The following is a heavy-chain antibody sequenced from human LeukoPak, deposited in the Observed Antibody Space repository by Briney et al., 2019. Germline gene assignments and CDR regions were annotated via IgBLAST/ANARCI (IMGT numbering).Heavy chain of an antibody. Sequence: SETLSLTCGVSGYSINSGYYWGWIWQPPGKGPEWIGSIYYSGSTYYNPSLKSRVTISLDTSKNQFSLNLSSVTAADTAFYYCARGGYSYGYMGYWGQGPLVTVSS. CDR1: GYSINSGYY. D-gene: IGHD5-18*01. J-gene: IGHJ4*02. CDR2: IYYSGST. V-gene: IGHV4-38-2*01. CDR3: ARGGYSYGYMGY.